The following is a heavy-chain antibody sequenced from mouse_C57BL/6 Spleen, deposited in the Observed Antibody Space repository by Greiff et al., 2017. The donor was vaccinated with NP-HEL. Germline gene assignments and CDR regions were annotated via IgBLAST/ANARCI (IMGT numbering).Heavy chain of an antibody. V-gene: IGHV1-80*01. Sequence: QVQLQQSGAELVKPGASVKISCKASGYAFSSYWMNWVKQRPGKGLEWIGQIYPEDGDTNYNGKFKGKATLTADKSSSTAYMQLSSLTSEDSAVYFCARGYDGPAWFAYWGQGTLVTVSA. CDR2: IYPEDGDT. CDR1: GYAFSSYW. J-gene: IGHJ3*01. CDR3: ARGYDGPAWFAY. D-gene: IGHD2-3*01.